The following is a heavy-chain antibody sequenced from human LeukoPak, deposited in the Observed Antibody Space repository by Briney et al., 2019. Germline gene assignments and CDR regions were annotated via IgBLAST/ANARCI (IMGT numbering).Heavy chain of an antibody. Sequence: GGSLRLSCAASGFTFSNYGMHWVRQAPGKGLEWVALIRYDGGNKYYADSVKGRFTISRDNSKNTLYLQMNSLRAEDTAVYYCAKGAEQQLGHYYYGMDVWGQGTTVTVSS. CDR2: IRYDGGNK. CDR1: GFTFSNYG. J-gene: IGHJ6*02. V-gene: IGHV3-30*02. D-gene: IGHD6-13*01. CDR3: AKGAEQQLGHYYYGMDV.